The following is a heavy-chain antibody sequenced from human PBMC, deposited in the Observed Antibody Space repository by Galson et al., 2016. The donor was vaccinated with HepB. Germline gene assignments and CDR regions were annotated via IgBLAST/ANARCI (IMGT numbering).Heavy chain of an antibody. CDR3: ARHKIVGAIDAFDI. Sequence: SETLSLTCTVSGGSINSGSYYWAWIRQPPGKGLEYIGSIYYSGTTYYNPSLKSRATIFVDTSRNQFSLEMSSVTTADATVYYCARHKIVGAIDAFDIWGQGTMVTVSS. CDR2: IYYSGTT. D-gene: IGHD1-26*01. V-gene: IGHV4-39*01. J-gene: IGHJ3*02. CDR1: GGSINSGSYY.